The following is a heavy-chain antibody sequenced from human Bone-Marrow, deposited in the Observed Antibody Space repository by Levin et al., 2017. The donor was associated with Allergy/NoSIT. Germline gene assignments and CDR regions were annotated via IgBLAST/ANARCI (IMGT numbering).Heavy chain of an antibody. V-gene: IGHV1-8*01. D-gene: IGHD4-17*01. CDR3: ARGRRRITVTHRPEYYFDY. CDR2: MNPNSGNT. CDR1: GYTFTSYD. J-gene: IGHJ4*02. Sequence: ASVKVSCKASGYTFTSYDINWVRQATGQGLEWMGWMNPNSGNTGYAQKFQGRVTMTRNTSISTAYMELSSLRSEDTAVYYCARGRRRITVTHRPEYYFDYWGQGTLVTVSS.